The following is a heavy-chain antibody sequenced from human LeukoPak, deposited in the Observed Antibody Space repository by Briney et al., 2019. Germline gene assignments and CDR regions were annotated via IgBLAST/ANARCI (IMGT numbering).Heavy chain of an antibody. V-gene: IGHV3-11*06. CDR3: ARGQADFDS. CDR1: GCTFSNFH. CDR2: ISSSSSYT. J-gene: IGHJ4*02. Sequence: GETLSLTCAASGCTFSNFHLTWIRQAPGQGLEWVSYISSSSSYTNYADSVKGRFTISRDNAKNSLYLQMNSLRAEDTAVYYCARGQADFDSWGQGTLVTVSS.